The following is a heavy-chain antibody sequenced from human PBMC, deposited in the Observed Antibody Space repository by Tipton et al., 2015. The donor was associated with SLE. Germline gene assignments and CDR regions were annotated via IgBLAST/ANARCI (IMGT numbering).Heavy chain of an antibody. Sequence: TLSLTCAVYGGSFSGYYWSWIRQPPGKGLEWIGEINYRGSTNYNPSLKSRVTISVDTSKNQFSLKLNSVTAADTAVYYCAGGGIAARPGYYYYAMDVWGQGTTVTVSS. D-gene: IGHD6-6*01. J-gene: IGHJ6*02. CDR2: INYRGST. CDR1: GGSFSGYY. V-gene: IGHV4-34*01. CDR3: AGGGIAARPGYYYYAMDV.